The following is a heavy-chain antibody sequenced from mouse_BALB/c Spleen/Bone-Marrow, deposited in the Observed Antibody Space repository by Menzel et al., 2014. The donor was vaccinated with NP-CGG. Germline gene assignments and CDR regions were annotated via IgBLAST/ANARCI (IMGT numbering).Heavy chain of an antibody. V-gene: IGHV1-77*01. CDR2: IYPGSGST. Sequence: VKLQESGPELVKPGASVKMSCKASGYTFTDYVITWVKQRTGQGLEWIGEIYPGSGSTYYNEKFKGKATLTADKSSNTAYMQLGSLTSEDSAVYFCARLDGNYRYAMDYWGQGTSVTVSS. D-gene: IGHD2-1*01. J-gene: IGHJ4*01. CDR3: ARLDGNYRYAMDY. CDR1: GYTFTDYV.